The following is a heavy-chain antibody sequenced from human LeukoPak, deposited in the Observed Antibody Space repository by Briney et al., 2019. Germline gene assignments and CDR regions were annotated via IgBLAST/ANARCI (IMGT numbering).Heavy chain of an antibody. D-gene: IGHD6-13*01. Sequence: GESLKISCKGSGYSFTSYWIGWVRQMPGKGLEWMGIIYPGDSDTRYSPSFQGQVTISADKSISTAYLQWSSLKASDTAMYYCAGHLYIAAAGYNWFDPWGQGTLVTVSS. V-gene: IGHV5-51*01. CDR1: GYSFTSYW. J-gene: IGHJ5*02. CDR3: AGHLYIAAAGYNWFDP. CDR2: IYPGDSDT.